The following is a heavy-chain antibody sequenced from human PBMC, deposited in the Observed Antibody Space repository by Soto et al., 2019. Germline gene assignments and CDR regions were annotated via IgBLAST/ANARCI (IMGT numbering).Heavy chain of an antibody. CDR2: IYSDGTT. V-gene: IGHV4-4*07. J-gene: IGHJ5*02. CDR1: GGPISGYY. D-gene: IGHD5-18*01. CDR3: ARDRGYRSGSFGS. Sequence: PSETLSLTCIVSGGPISGYYWSWIRQPAGKELEWIGRIYSDGTTNYNPSLKGRGTMSVDTSKKQISLKLTSVTAADTAMYYCARDRGYRSGSFGSWGQGVLVTVSS.